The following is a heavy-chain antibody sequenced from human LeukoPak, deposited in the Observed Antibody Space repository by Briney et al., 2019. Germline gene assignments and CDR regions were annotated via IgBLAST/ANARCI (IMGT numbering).Heavy chain of an antibody. D-gene: IGHD3-22*01. J-gene: IGHJ4*02. V-gene: IGHV1-18*01. CDR3: ARNYYDSSGYSTKFGY. Sequence: GASVKVSCKASGYTFTSYGISWVRQAPGQGLEWLGWISVYNGNTDYAEKFKGRVTMTTDTSTSTAYMELRSLRSDDTAVYYCARNYYDSSGYSTKFGYWGQGTLVTVSS. CDR2: ISVYNGNT. CDR1: GYTFTSYG.